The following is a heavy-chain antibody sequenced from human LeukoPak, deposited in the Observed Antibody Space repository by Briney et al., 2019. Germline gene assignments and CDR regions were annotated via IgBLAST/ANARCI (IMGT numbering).Heavy chain of an antibody. CDR3: ARDYFDSSGYRHDVFDI. CDR1: GGSIGSYY. Sequence: PSETLSLTCTVSGGSIGSYYWSWIRQPAGKGLEWIGPIYTSGTINYNPPLKSRITMSVDTSKNQFSLKLSSVTAADTAVYYCARDYFDSSGYRHDVFDIWGQGTMVTVSS. D-gene: IGHD3-22*01. J-gene: IGHJ3*02. CDR2: IYTSGTI. V-gene: IGHV4-4*07.